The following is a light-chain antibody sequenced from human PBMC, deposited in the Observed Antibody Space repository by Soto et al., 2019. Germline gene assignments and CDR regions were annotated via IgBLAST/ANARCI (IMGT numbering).Light chain of an antibody. CDR1: QSLGSSY. CDR3: QQYGRSLYT. Sequence: EIVLTQSPGTLSLSPGERATLSCRASQSLGSSYLAWYQQRPGQAPRLLIYGASSRATGIPDRFSGSGSGTDFSRTISTLEPEDFAVYYCQQYGRSLYTFGQGTKLEIK. V-gene: IGKV3-20*01. CDR2: GAS. J-gene: IGKJ2*01.